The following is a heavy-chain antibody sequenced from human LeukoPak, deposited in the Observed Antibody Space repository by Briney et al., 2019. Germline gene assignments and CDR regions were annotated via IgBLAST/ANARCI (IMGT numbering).Heavy chain of an antibody. CDR2: IYYSGST. Sequence: SETLSLTCTVSGGSISSSSYYWGWIRQPPGKGLEWIGSIYYSGSTYYNPSLKSRVTISVDTSKNQFSLKLSSVTAADTAVYYCARAGCSSWIYYYMDVWGKGTTVTVSS. V-gene: IGHV4-39*07. CDR1: GGSISSSSYY. J-gene: IGHJ6*03. CDR3: ARAGCSSWIYYYMDV. D-gene: IGHD6-13*01.